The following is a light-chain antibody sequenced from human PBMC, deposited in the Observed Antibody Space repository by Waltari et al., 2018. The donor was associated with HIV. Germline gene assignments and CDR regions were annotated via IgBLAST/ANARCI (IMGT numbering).Light chain of an antibody. Sequence: QSALTQPASVSGSPGQSITISCTGTSSDVCGYNSVAWYQQHPGKAPRLIIYDVTNRPSGVSNRFSGSKSGNTASLTISGLQADDEADYYCKSKTSSTTPCVFGTGTKVTVL. CDR1: SSDVCGYNS. J-gene: IGLJ1*01. V-gene: IGLV2-14*03. CDR3: KSKTSSTTPCV. CDR2: DVT.